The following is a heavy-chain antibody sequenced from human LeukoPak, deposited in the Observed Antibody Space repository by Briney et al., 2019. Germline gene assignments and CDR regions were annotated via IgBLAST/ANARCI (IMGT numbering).Heavy chain of an antibody. D-gene: IGHD1-7*01. V-gene: IGHV4-4*07. CDR1: GGSIRSYY. Sequence: SETLSLTCIVSGGSIRSYYWNWIQQPAGKGLEWIGRIYSTGITNYNPSLKSRVTMSVDTSNNEFSLKLRSVTAADTAIYYCARDRDLNYWFDTWGQGTLVSVSS. CDR3: ARDRDLNYWFDT. CDR2: IYSTGIT. J-gene: IGHJ5*02.